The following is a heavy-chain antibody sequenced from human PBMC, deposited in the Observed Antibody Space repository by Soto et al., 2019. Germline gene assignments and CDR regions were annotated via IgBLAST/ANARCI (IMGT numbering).Heavy chain of an antibody. D-gene: IGHD3-22*01. V-gene: IGHV4-34*01. CDR3: ARGRGYYDSSGSHTFDY. CDR1: GGSFSGYY. J-gene: IGHJ4*02. CDR2: INHSGST. Sequence: ETLSLTCAVYGGSFSGYYWSWIRQPPGKGLEWIGEINHSGSTNYNPSLKSRVTISVDTSKNQFSLKLSSVTAADTAVYYCARGRGYYDSSGSHTFDYWGQGTLVTVSS.